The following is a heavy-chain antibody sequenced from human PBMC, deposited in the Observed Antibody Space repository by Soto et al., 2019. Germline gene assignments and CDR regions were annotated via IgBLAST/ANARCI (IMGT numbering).Heavy chain of an antibody. J-gene: IGHJ4*02. D-gene: IGHD3-10*01. Sequence: RLSCAASGFIFNMYWMHWVLQSPGKGLVLISRIYNDGTYSDYADSVRGRFTISRDNVNDTLYLQMNNLRAEDSGLYYCTRGPRPISNGTGAYWGQGTQVTVSS. CDR1: GFIFNMYW. V-gene: IGHV3-74*01. CDR2: IYNDGTYS. CDR3: TRGPRPISNGTGAY.